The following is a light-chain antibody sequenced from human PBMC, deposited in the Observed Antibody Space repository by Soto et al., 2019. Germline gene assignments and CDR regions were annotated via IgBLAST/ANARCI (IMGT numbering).Light chain of an antibody. CDR2: GAS. J-gene: IGKJ4*01. CDR3: QQYGSPPFT. CDR1: KLVGTS. V-gene: IGKV3-20*01. Sequence: THSHYRLSLSPIKRASLSGGASKLVGTSMAWYHQKPGQPPRLLIYGASTRAAAIPARFSGSGSGTDFTLTISRLEPEDFAVYFCQQYGSPPFTFGGGTKVDI.